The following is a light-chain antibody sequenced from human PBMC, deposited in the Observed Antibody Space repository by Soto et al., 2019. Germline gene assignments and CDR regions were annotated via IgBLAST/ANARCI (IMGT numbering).Light chain of an antibody. V-gene: IGKV4-1*01. CDR3: QQYYSSPS. Sequence: DIVMTQSPDSLAVSLGERATINCKSSQSVLFTSNNKNYLAWYQQIPGQPPKLLIYWASTRESGVPDRFSGRGSGTDFTLTISSLQAEDVAVYYCQQYYSSPSFGQGTRLEIK. CDR2: WAS. J-gene: IGKJ5*01. CDR1: QSVLFTSNNKNY.